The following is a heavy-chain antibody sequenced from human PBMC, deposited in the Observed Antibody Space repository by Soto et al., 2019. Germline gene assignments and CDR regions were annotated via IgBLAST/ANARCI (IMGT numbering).Heavy chain of an antibody. V-gene: IGHV1-3*01. CDR1: GYTFTSYA. CDR2: INAGNGNT. CDR3: ARDQQLWPIYYFDY. J-gene: IGHJ4*02. D-gene: IGHD5-18*01. Sequence: ASVKVSCKASGYTFTSYAMHWVRQAPGQRLEWMGWINAGNGNTKYSQKFQGRVTITRDTSASTAYMELSSLRSEDTAVYYCARDQQLWPIYYFDYWGQGTLVTVSS.